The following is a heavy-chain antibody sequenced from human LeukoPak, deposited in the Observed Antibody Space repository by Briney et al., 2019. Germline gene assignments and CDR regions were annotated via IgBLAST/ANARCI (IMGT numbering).Heavy chain of an antibody. J-gene: IGHJ4*02. CDR3: ARGGLNHGGYDPGFDY. Sequence: PGGSLRLSCAASGFTFSSYEMNWVRQAPGKGLEWVSYVSGSGGRIFYADSVKGRFTISRDNAKNSLYLQLNSLRGEDTAVYYCARGGLNHGGYDPGFDYWGQGTLVTVSS. V-gene: IGHV3-48*03. CDR1: GFTFSSYE. D-gene: IGHD5-12*01. CDR2: VSGSGGRI.